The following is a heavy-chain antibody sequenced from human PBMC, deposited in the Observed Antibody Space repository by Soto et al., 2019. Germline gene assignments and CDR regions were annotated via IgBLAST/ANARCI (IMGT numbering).Heavy chain of an antibody. CDR2: ISATGGGT. J-gene: IGHJ4*02. V-gene: IGHV3-23*01. D-gene: IGHD3-16*01. CDR3: AKDRRAGGNSAFYFDF. CDR1: GFKFSNYA. Sequence: GGSLRLSCAASGFKFSNYAMSWVRQAPGKGLEWVSLISATGGGTYYADSVKGRFTISRDNSHNTLYLQVHSLAAEDTAVYYCAKDRRAGGNSAFYFDFWGQGAQVTVSS.